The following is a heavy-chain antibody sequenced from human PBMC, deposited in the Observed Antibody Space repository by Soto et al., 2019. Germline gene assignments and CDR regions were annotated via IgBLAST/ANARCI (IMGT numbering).Heavy chain of an antibody. D-gene: IGHD3-10*01. CDR2: INAGNGNT. Sequence: ASVKVSCKASGYTFTSYAMHWVRQAPGQRLEWMGWINAGNGNTKYSQKFQGRVTITRDTSASTAYMELSSLRSEDTAVYYCARMAPISVTPYGMDAWGQGTTVTVSS. CDR3: ARMAPISVTPYGMDA. CDR1: GYTFTSYA. V-gene: IGHV1-3*01. J-gene: IGHJ6*02.